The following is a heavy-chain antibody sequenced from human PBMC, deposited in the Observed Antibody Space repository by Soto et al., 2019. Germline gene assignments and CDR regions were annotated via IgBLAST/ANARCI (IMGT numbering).Heavy chain of an antibody. Sequence: PSETLSLTCAVSGYSISSGYYWGWIRQPPGKGLEWIGIIYHSGSTYYNPSLKSRVTISVDTSKNQFSLKLSSVTAADTAVYYCARDKSNIWHFDYWGQGTLVTVSS. CDR3: ARDKSNIWHFDY. V-gene: IGHV4-38-2*02. J-gene: IGHJ4*02. D-gene: IGHD4-4*01. CDR1: GYSISSGYY. CDR2: IYHSGST.